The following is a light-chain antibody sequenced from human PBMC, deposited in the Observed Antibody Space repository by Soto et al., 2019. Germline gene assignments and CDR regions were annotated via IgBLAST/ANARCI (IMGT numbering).Light chain of an antibody. CDR3: QQYNSYWT. CDR1: QSISSW. Sequence: DIHMTQSPSSLSASVVDRVTSSCRASQSISSWLAWYQQKPGKAPKLLIYKASSLQIGVPSRFSGSGSGTEFTLTISSLQPDDFATYYCQQYNSYWTFGQGTKVDI. J-gene: IGKJ1*01. CDR2: KAS. V-gene: IGKV1-5*03.